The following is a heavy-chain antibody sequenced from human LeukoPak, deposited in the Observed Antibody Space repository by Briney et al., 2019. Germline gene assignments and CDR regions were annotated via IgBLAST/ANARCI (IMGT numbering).Heavy chain of an antibody. Sequence: ASVKVSCKASGYTFTSYYMHWVRQAPGQGLEWMGRINPNRGDTNYAQKFQGRVTMTGDTSITTAYMELNSLRSDDTAVYYCAKAKPQGSDRDFDYWGQGTLVTVSS. D-gene: IGHD1-14*01. V-gene: IGHV1-2*06. CDR2: INPNRGDT. J-gene: IGHJ4*02. CDR3: AKAKPQGSDRDFDY. CDR1: GYTFTSYY.